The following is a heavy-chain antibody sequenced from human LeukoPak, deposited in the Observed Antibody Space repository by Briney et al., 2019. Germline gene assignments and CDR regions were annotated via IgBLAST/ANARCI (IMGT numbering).Heavy chain of an antibody. V-gene: IGHV4-39*01. CDR2: IYYSGST. D-gene: IGHD3-10*01. J-gene: IGHJ4*02. CDR1: GGSISSRSYY. CDR3: ASRATYYYGSGSYEDY. Sequence: NPSDTLSLTCTVCGGSISSRSYYWGWIRQPPGKGLEWIGSIYYSGSTYYNPSLKSRVTIYVDTSKNQFSLWLSSVTAADTAVYYCASRATYYYGSGSYEDYWGQGTLVTVSS.